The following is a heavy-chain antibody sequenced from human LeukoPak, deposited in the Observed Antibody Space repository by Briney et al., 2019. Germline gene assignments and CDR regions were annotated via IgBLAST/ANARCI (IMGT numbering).Heavy chain of an antibody. CDR3: ARGHGSGSTNWFDP. V-gene: IGHV1-46*01. D-gene: IGHD3-10*01. J-gene: IGHJ5*02. CDR1: GYTFTSYS. CDR2: INPSGASA. Sequence: ASVEVSCKASGYTFTSYSIHWVRQAPGQGLEWMGIINPSGASASYARKFQGRVTMTRDMSTGTVYLELSSLRFDDTAVYYCARGHGSGSTNWFDPWGQGTLVTVSS.